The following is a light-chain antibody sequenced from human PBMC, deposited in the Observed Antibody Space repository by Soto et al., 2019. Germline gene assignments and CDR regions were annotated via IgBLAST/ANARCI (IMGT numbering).Light chain of an antibody. Sequence: EIVLTQSPGTLSLSPGESATLSCRASQSLSRTYLAWYQQRPGQAPRLLIYGASSRATGIPDRFSGSGSGTDFTLTISRLEPEDFAVYYCQQYDSSPHTFGGGTKVEIK. CDR1: QSLSRTY. J-gene: IGKJ4*01. CDR3: QQYDSSPHT. CDR2: GAS. V-gene: IGKV3-20*01.